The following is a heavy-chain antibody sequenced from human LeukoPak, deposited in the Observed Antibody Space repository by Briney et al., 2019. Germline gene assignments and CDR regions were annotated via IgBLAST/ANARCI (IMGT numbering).Heavy chain of an antibody. Sequence: PGGSLRLYCAASRFTFSSYWMHWVRQAPGKGLVWVSRINSDGSSTSYADSVKGRFTISRDNAKNTLYLQMNSLRAEDTAVYYCARDLVMGSRGILLWGQGTLVTVSS. D-gene: IGHD2/OR15-2a*01. J-gene: IGHJ4*02. CDR1: RFTFSSYW. CDR2: INSDGSST. V-gene: IGHV3-74*01. CDR3: ARDLVMGSRGILL.